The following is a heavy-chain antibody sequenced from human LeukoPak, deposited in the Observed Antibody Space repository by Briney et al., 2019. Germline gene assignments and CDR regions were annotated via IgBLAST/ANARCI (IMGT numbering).Heavy chain of an antibody. CDR1: GFTFSSYA. D-gene: IGHD1-26*01. CDR2: ISSNGGST. Sequence: GGSLGLSCAASGFTFSSYAMHWVRQAPGKGLEYVSAISSNGGSTYYANSVKGRFTISRDNSKNTLYLQMGSLRAEDMAVYYCARDSGSYYFGYYYHYMDVWGKGTTVTVSS. CDR3: ARDSGSYYFGYYYHYMDV. V-gene: IGHV3-64*01. J-gene: IGHJ6*03.